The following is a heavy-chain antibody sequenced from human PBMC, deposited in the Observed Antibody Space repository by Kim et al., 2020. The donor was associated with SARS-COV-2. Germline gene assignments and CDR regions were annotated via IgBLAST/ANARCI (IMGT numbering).Heavy chain of an antibody. Sequence: SETLSLTCTVSGGSISSGGYYWSWIRQHPGKGLEWIGYIYYSGSTYYNPSIKSRVTISVDTSKNQFSLKLSSVPAADTAVYYCAEGRVYYGSGSYSTYYSYGMDVWGQGTTVTVSS. CDR2: IYYSGST. CDR3: AEGRVYYGSGSYSTYYSYGMDV. D-gene: IGHD3-10*01. V-gene: IGHV4-31*03. J-gene: IGHJ6*02. CDR1: GGSISSGGYY.